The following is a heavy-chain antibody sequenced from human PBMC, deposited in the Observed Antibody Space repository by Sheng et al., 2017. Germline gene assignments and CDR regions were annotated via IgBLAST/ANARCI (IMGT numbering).Heavy chain of an antibody. CDR2: INHSGST. V-gene: IGHV4-34*01. CDR1: GGSFSGYY. D-gene: IGHD1-1*01. CDR3: ARGPGTQLELQPRLYYFDY. Sequence: QVQLQQWGAGLLKPSETLSPLTCAVYGGSFSGYYWSWIRQPPGKGLEWIGEINHSGSTNYNPSLKSRVTISVDTSKNQFSLKLSSVTAADTAVYYCARGPGTQLELQPRLYYFDYWGQGTLGHRLL. J-gene: IGHJ4*02.